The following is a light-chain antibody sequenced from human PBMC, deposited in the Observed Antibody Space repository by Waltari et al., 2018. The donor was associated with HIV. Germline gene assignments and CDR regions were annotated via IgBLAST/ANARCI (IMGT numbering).Light chain of an antibody. J-gene: IGLJ3*02. CDR3: SSYAGSNTLV. CDR1: SSDVGTYKL. V-gene: IGLV2-23*02. CDR2: EVT. Sequence: QSALTQPASVSGSPGQSITISCTGTSSDVGTYKLVSWYQQHPGKAPKLVIYEVTKRPPGISYRLSGSKSGTTASLTISGLQPEDEADYYCSSYAGSNTLVFGGGTKLTVL.